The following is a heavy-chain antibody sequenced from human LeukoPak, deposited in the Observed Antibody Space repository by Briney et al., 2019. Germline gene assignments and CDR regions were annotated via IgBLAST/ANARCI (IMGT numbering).Heavy chain of an antibody. Sequence: SETLSLTCTVQGGSLSGAYWTWIRQPPGKGLVWIGEINHTGSTNYNPSFKSRVTMSADTPKNQFSLNLTSVTAADTALYYCARGPVRLARPYDYWGQGTLVTVSS. CDR2: INHTGST. D-gene: IGHD3-9*01. CDR1: GGSLSGAY. V-gene: IGHV4-34*01. J-gene: IGHJ4*02. CDR3: ARGPVRLARPYDY.